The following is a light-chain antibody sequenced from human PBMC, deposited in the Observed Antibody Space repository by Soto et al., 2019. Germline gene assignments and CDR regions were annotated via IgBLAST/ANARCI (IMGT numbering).Light chain of an antibody. CDR2: CSS. J-gene: IGKJ4*01. CDR1: QSFATN. V-gene: IGKV3-15*01. CDR3: QQYIRWPLT. Sequence: EAVLTQSPATLSVFPGERATLSCRASQSFATNLGWDQQRPGQAPRLVIYCSSERAIGLTARFSGSGSGTXFTXNXRSLQSEDFAVYYCQQYIRWPLTFGGGTKVDIK.